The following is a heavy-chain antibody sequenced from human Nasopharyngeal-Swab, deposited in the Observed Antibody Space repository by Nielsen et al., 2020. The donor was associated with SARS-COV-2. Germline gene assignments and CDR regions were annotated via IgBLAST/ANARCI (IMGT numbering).Heavy chain of an antibody. CDR2: ISGSGGST. V-gene: IGHV3-23*01. CDR3: AKDGGLTTFPYYYYYGMDV. J-gene: IGHJ6*02. Sequence: GGSLRLSCAASGPTFSSYAMSWVRQAPGKGLEWVSAISGSGGSTYYADSVKGRFTISRDNSKNTLYLQMNSLRAEDTAVYYCAKDGGLTTFPYYYYYGMDVWGQGTTVTVSS. D-gene: IGHD4/OR15-4a*01. CDR1: GPTFSSYA.